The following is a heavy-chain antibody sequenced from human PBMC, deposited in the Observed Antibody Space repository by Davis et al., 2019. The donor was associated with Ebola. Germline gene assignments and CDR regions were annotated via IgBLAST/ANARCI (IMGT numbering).Heavy chain of an antibody. CDR2: IYFRGST. D-gene: IGHD5-18*01. V-gene: IGHV4-59*01. CDR1: GGSISSYY. Sequence: GSLRLSCTVSGGSISSYYWSXXXXXXXXXXXXXXYIYFRGSTTFNPSLKSRVTISVDTSKNQFSLKLSSVTAADPAVYYCARVGYSYASGAFDIWGQGTMVTVSS. CDR3: ARVGYSYASGAFDI. J-gene: IGHJ3*02.